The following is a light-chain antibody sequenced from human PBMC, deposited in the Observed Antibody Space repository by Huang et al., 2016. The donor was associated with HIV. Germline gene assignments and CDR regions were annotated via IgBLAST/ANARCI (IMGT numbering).Light chain of an antibody. CDR2: GAS. CDR1: QSVNSD. CDR3: QQYNDWPPLT. Sequence: EIEMTQSPAILSVSPGERATLSCRASQSVNSDLAWYPQKPGQAPRLLIYGASTRAIGIPAKFNGTGSGTEFSLSISNLQSDDFGVYYYQQYNDWPPLTFGGGTKVEI. V-gene: IGKV3-15*01. J-gene: IGKJ4*01.